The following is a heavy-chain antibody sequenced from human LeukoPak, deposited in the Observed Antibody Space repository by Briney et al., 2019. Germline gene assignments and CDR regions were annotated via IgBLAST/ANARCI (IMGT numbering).Heavy chain of an antibody. J-gene: IGHJ4*02. CDR3: ARQGYSYGYIFDY. D-gene: IGHD5-18*01. CDR1: GGSISSYY. V-gene: IGHV4-59*08. CDR2: ISDIGSI. Sequence: SETLSLTCTVSGGSISSYYWSWIRQPPGKGLEWIAYISDIGSINYNPSLKSRVTISVDTSKNQFSLKLSSVTAADTAVYYCARQGYSYGYIFDYWGQGTLVTVSS.